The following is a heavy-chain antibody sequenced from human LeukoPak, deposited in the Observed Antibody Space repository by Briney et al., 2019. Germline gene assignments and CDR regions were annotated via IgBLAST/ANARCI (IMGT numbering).Heavy chain of an antibody. CDR3: AKYKVAVPGAFDH. Sequence: GGSLRLSCVGSEFTFSSYPMIWVRQAPGKGLEWVSAISVSGDDTYYADSVKGRFTISRDNSKNTLYLQMNSLRAGDTAVYYCAKYKVAVPGAFDHWGQGTLVTVSS. D-gene: IGHD1-1*01. J-gene: IGHJ5*02. V-gene: IGHV3-23*01. CDR2: ISVSGDDT. CDR1: EFTFSSYP.